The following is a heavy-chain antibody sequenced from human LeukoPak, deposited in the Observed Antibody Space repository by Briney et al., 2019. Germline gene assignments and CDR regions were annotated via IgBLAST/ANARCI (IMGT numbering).Heavy chain of an antibody. CDR1: GGSISSYY. J-gene: IGHJ5*02. V-gene: IGHV4-59*01. CDR3: ARDSGYGAERYYTRTVSGFDP. D-gene: IGHD3-3*01. CDR2: IYYSGST. Sequence: SETLSLTCTVSGGSISSYYWSWIRQPPGKGLEWLGYIYYSGSTNYHPSLKRRVPLSVETSKNQFSLKLRPLTAADTGVFYCARDSGYGAERYYTRTVSGFDPCGQETLLTVSS.